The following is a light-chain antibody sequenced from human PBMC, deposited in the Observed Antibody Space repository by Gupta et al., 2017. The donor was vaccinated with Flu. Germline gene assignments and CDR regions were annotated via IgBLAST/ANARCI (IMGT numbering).Light chain of an antibody. CDR3: QHYSGNSRT. CDR2: RAS. Sequence: TQMTQSPSTLSASVGDSVTITSRASQSVSTSLPWYQQKPGKAPNLLIYRASILQSGVPSRFSGSGSGTEFSLTISSLQPDDFATYYCQHYSGNSRTFGQGTRVEIK. V-gene: IGKV1-5*03. CDR1: QSVSTS. J-gene: IGKJ1*01.